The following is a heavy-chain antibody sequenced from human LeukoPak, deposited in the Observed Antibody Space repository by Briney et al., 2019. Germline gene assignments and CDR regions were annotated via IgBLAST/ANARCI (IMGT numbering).Heavy chain of an antibody. CDR2: VYYSGST. Sequence: SETLSLTCTVSGGSISTYYWSWIRQAPGKGLEWIGHVYYSGSTEYDPSLKSRVTISVDTSKNQFSLKLSSVTAADTAVYYCARRAYCGGDCWVWGQGTMVTVSS. J-gene: IGHJ3*01. CDR1: GGSISTYY. D-gene: IGHD2-21*02. CDR3: ARRAYCGGDCWV. V-gene: IGHV4-59*08.